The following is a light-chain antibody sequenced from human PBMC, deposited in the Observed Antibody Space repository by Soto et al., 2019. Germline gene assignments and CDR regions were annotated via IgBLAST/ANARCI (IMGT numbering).Light chain of an antibody. CDR1: QSVSSTY. CDR3: QQYGSSPPLT. V-gene: IGKV3-20*01. J-gene: IGKJ4*01. CDR2: GAS. Sequence: IVLTQSPGTLSLSPGERATLSCRASQSVSSTYLAWYQLKPGQAPRLLIYGASSRATGIPHRFSGSGSATDFSLTISRLEPEDFAVYYCQQYGSSPPLTFGGGTKVEI.